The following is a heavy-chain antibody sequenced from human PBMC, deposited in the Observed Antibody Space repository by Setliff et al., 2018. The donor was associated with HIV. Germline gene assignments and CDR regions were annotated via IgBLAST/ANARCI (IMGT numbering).Heavy chain of an antibody. Sequence: ASVKVSCKAAGYTFTTYAMHWVRQDPGQRLEWMGWIDAGNGNTKYSQKFQGRVTITRDTSASTAYLELSSLRSEDTAVYYCAADRGDYFELDYPYYPYIDVWGKGTTVTVSS. J-gene: IGHJ6*03. CDR1: GYTFTTYA. V-gene: IGHV1-3*01. CDR3: AADRGDYFELDYPYYPYIDV. D-gene: IGHD3-22*01. CDR2: IDAGNGNT.